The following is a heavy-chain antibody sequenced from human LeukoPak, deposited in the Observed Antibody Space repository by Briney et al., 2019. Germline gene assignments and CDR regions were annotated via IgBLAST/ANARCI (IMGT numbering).Heavy chain of an antibody. CDR2: MNPNSGNT. Sequence: ASVNVSCKASGYTFTNYDINWVRQATGQGLEWMGWMNPNSGNTGYAQRFQGRVTITSNTSISTAYKELGSLRSEDTAVYYCARGGASAAARRFDPWGQGTLVTVSS. CDR1: GYTFTNYD. D-gene: IGHD6-13*01. V-gene: IGHV1-8*01. CDR3: ARGGASAAARRFDP. J-gene: IGHJ5*02.